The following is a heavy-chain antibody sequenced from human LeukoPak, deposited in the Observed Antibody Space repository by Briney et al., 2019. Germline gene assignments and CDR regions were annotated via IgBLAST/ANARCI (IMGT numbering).Heavy chain of an antibody. CDR2: IYHSGST. V-gene: IGHV4-38-2*02. J-gene: IGHJ5*02. CDR1: GYSISSGYY. Sequence: SETLSLTCTVSGYSISSGYYWGWIRQPPGKGLEWIGSIYHSGSTYYNLSLKSRVTISVDTSKNQFSLKLSSVTAADTAVYYCARDLDGSGSYPYNWFDPWGQGTLVTVSS. CDR3: ARDLDGSGSYPYNWFDP. D-gene: IGHD3-10*01.